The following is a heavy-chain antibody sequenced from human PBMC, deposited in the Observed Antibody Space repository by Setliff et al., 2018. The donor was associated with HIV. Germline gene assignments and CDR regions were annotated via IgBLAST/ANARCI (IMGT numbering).Heavy chain of an antibody. CDR1: GDSITNYF. Sequence: SETLSLTCTVSGDSITNYFWTWIRQPAGKGLEWIGRIDINWNTNYNPSLKSRVTLSIDTSKNQFSLNLASVTAADTAMYYCAREHCSGGSCNGFDIWGQGTMVTVSS. CDR2: IDINWNT. J-gene: IGHJ3*02. D-gene: IGHD2-15*01. CDR3: AREHCSGGSCNGFDI. V-gene: IGHV4-4*07.